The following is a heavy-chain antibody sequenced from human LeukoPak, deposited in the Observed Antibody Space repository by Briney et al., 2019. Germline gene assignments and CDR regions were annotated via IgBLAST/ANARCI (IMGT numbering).Heavy chain of an antibody. CDR1: NGSIGTYY. D-gene: IGHD1-26*01. CDR2: IYYTGST. V-gene: IGHV4-59*08. CDR3: ASLYPPSGSYSNFDF. J-gene: IGHJ4*02. Sequence: SETLSLTCTVSNGSIGTYYWSWIRQPPGKGPEWIGYIYYTGSTKYNPSLKSRVTISVDTSKNQFSLKLSSVTAADTAVYYCASLYPPSGSYSNFDFWGQGTLVTVSS.